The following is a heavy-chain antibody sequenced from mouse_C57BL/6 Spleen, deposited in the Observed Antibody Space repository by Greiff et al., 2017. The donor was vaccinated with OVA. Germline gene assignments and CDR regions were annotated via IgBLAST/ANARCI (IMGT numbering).Heavy chain of an antibody. CDR3: ARALDSSGPAWFAY. CDR2: IYPSDSET. J-gene: IGHJ3*01. Sequence: VKLQQPGAELVRPGSSVQLSCKASGYTFTSYWMDWVKQRPGQGLEWIGNIYPSDSETHYNQKFKDKATLTVDKSSSTAYMQLSSLTSEDSAVYYCARALDSSGPAWFAYWGQGTLVTVSA. V-gene: IGHV1-61*01. CDR1: GYTFTSYW. D-gene: IGHD3-2*02.